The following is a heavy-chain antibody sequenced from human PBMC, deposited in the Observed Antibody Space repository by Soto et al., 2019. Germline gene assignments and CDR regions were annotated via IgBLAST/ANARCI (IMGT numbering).Heavy chain of an antibody. CDR3: ARDRSAILWFGELFNDGMDV. Sequence: PSETLSLTCTVSGGSVSSGSYYWSWIRQTPGKGLEWIGYIYYSGSTNYNPSLKSRVTISVDTAKNQFSLQLCSVTAADTAVYYCARDRSAILWFGELFNDGMDVWGQGTTVTVSS. J-gene: IGHJ6*02. V-gene: IGHV4-61*01. D-gene: IGHD3-10*01. CDR1: GGSVSSGSYY. CDR2: IYYSGST.